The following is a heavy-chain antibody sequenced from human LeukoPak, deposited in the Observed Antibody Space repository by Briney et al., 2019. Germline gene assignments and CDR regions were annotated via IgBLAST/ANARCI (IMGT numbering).Heavy chain of an antibody. CDR3: VRASNNWNYRYYMDV. V-gene: IGHV3-30*02. D-gene: IGHD1-7*01. CDR2: IRNDGNDK. Sequence: GGSLRLSCAASGFTFSTHGMHWVRQAPGKGLEWVAFIRNDGNDKYYTDSVKGRFTISRDNSKNTLNLHMNSLRAEDTAVYYCVRASNNWNYRYYMDVWGKGTTVTVSS. CDR1: GFTFSTHG. J-gene: IGHJ6*03.